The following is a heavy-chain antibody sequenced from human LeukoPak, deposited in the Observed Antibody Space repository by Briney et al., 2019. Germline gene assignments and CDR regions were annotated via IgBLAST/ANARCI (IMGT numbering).Heavy chain of an antibody. V-gene: IGHV4-4*07. D-gene: IGHD3-22*01. J-gene: IGHJ3*02. Sequence: PSETLSLTCTVSGGSISSYYWSWIRQPAGKGLEYIGRIYTSGNTNYNPSLKSRVTMSVDTSKNQFSLKLSSVTAADTAFYYCARGIYDSSGYYFLDAFDIWGQGTMVTVSS. CDR1: GGSISSYY. CDR2: IYTSGNT. CDR3: ARGIYDSSGYYFLDAFDI.